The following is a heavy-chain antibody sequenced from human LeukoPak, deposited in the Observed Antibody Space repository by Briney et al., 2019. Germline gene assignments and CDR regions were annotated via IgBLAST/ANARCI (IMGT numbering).Heavy chain of an antibody. V-gene: IGHV5-51*01. CDR1: GYSFTSYW. D-gene: IGHD2-2*01. J-gene: IGHJ5*02. Sequence: GESLKISCKGSGYSFTSYWIGWVRQMPGKGLEWMGIIYPGDSDTRYSPSFQGQVTISAGKSISTAYLQWSSLKASDTAMYYCARGSIVVVPAAEVWFDPWGQGTLVTVSS. CDR3: ARGSIVVVPAAEVWFDP. CDR2: IYPGDSDT.